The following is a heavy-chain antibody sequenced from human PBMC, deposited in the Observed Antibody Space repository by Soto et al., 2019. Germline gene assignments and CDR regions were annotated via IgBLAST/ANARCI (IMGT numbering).Heavy chain of an antibody. V-gene: IGHV1-18*01. J-gene: IGHJ3*02. CDR3: ARDRGLSGYAFDI. D-gene: IGHD3-22*01. Sequence: QVQLVQSGPDVKKPGASVKVSCRASGYIFTSYGISWVRQAPGQGLEWMGWISAYNGNTNYAQRLQGRVLMTTDTSASTAYMELRSLRSDDTAVYYCARDRGLSGYAFDIWGQGTMVTVSS. CDR2: ISAYNGNT. CDR1: GYIFTSYG.